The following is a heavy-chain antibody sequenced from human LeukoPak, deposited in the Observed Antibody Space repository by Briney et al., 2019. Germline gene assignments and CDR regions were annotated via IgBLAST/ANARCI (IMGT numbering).Heavy chain of an antibody. CDR2: IYYSGST. J-gene: IGHJ4*02. CDR3: ARVSRDDYNG. V-gene: IGHV4-61*01. D-gene: IGHD5-24*01. CDR1: GGSVSSGSYY. Sequence: SETLSLTCTVSGGSVSSGSYYWSWIRQPPGKGLEWIGYIYYSGSTNYNPSLKSRVTISVDTSKNQFSLKLSSVTAADTAVYYCARVSRDDYNGWGQGTLVTVSS.